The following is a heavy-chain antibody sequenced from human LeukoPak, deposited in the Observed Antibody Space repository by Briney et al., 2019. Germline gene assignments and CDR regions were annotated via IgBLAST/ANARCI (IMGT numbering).Heavy chain of an antibody. CDR2: ISGSGGST. D-gene: IGHD3-3*01. CDR1: GFTFSSYA. CDR3: AKGLWSGYYGD. V-gene: IGHV3-23*01. J-gene: IGHJ4*02. Sequence: PGGSLRLSCAASGFTFSSYAMSWVRQAPGKGLEWVSAISGSGGSTYYADSVKGRFTISRDNAKNSLYLQMNSLRAEDTALYYCAKGLWSGYYGDWGQGTLVTVSS.